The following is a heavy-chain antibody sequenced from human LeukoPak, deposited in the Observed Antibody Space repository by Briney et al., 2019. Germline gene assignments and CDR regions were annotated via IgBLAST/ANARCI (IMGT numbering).Heavy chain of an antibody. CDR2: INQGGSEK. V-gene: IGHV3-7*01. CDR1: GFTFDDYA. CDR3: ARLVVVADATRTDNWFDP. Sequence: PGRSLRLSCAASGFTFDDYAMHWVRQAPGKGLEWVANINQGGSEKYYVDSVKGRFTISRDNSKNSLYLQMNSLRAEDTAVYYCARLVVVADATRTDNWFDPWGQGTLVTVSS. D-gene: IGHD2-15*01. J-gene: IGHJ5*02.